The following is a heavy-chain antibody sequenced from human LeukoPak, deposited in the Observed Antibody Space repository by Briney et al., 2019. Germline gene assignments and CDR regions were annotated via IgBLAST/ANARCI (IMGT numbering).Heavy chain of an antibody. V-gene: IGHV1-18*01. J-gene: IGHJ3*02. CDR2: ISAYNGNT. CDR1: GYTFTSYG. Sequence: GASVKVSCKASGYTFTSYGISWVRQAPGQGLEWMGWISAYNGNTNYAQKLQGRVTMTTDTSTSTAYMELRSLRSDDTAVYYCARDLSSSWYGAFDIWGQGTMVTVSS. D-gene: IGHD6-13*01. CDR3: ARDLSSSWYGAFDI.